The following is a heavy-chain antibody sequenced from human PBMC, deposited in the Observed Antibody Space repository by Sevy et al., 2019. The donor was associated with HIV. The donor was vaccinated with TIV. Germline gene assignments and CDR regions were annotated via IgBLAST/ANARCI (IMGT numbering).Heavy chain of an antibody. V-gene: IGHV3-21*01. CDR3: ARDSARGYADY. CDR1: GFTFSSYS. CDR2: ISSSSSYI. Sequence: GGSLRLSCAASGFTFSSYSMNWVRQAPGKGLEWVSSISSSSSYIYYADSVKGRSTISRDNAKNSLYLQMNSLRAEDTAVYYCARDSARGYADYWGQGTLVTVSS. J-gene: IGHJ4*02. D-gene: IGHD5-12*01.